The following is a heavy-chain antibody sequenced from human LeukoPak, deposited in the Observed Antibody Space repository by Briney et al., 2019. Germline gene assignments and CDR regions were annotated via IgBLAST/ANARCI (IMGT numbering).Heavy chain of an antibody. CDR1: GGTFSSYA. CDR3: ARLNTIFSYYFDY. Sequence: SVKVSCKAPGGTFSSYAISWVRQAPGQALEWMGGIIPIFGTANYAQKFQGRVTITTDESTSTAYMELSSLRSEDTAVYYCARLNTIFSYYFDYWGQGTLVTVSS. V-gene: IGHV1-69*05. J-gene: IGHJ4*02. D-gene: IGHD3-3*01. CDR2: IIPIFGTA.